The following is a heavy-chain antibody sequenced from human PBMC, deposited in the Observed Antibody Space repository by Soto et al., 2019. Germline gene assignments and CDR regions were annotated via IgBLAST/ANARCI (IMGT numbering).Heavy chain of an antibody. D-gene: IGHD3-10*01. Sequence: ASVKVSCKVSGYTLTELSMHWVRQAPGKGLEWMGGFDPEDGERIYAQKFQGRVTMTEDTSTDTAYMELSSLRSEDTAVYYCATLGRVTIVRGVSYGMDVWGRRTTVTVSS. CDR3: ATLGRVTIVRGVSYGMDV. J-gene: IGHJ6*02. CDR2: FDPEDGER. V-gene: IGHV1-24*01. CDR1: GYTLTELS.